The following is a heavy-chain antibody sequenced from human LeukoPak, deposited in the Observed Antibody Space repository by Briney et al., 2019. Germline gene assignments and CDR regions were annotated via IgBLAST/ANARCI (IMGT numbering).Heavy chain of an antibody. V-gene: IGHV3-23*01. CDR1: GFTFISYA. J-gene: IGHJ4*02. CDR3: AMAVIGSGWTLDY. CDR2: ISGSGGRT. D-gene: IGHD6-19*01. Sequence: GGSLRLSCAASGFTFISYAMSWVRQAPGKGLEWGSSISGSGGRTSYADSVQGRFTISRDNSRNTLYLELNSLRAEDAAVYFCAMAVIGSGWTLDYWGQGTLVTVS.